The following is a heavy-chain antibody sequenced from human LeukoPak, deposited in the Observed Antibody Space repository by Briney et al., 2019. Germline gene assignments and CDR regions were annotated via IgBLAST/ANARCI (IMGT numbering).Heavy chain of an antibody. CDR3: ARVRYRLAETYIDY. J-gene: IGHJ4*02. D-gene: IGHD3-16*01. CDR1: GFTFSSYS. Sequence: GGSLRLSCAASGFTFSSYSMNWVRQAPGKGLEWVANIKQDGSEKYYVDSVKGRFTISRDNAKNSLYLQMNSLRAEDTAVYYCARVRYRLAETYIDYWGQGTLVTVSS. V-gene: IGHV3-7*03. CDR2: IKQDGSEK.